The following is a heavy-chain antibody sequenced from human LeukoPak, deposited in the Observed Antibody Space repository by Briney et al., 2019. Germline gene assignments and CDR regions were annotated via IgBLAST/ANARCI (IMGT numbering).Heavy chain of an antibody. CDR3: AKGMDPRPIDY. Sequence: PGGSLRLSCAASGFTFSSYAMSWVRPAPGKGLEWVSAISGSGGSTYYADSGKGLFPISRDNSKNTLYLQMNSLRAEDTAVYYCAKGMDPRPIDYWGQGTLVTVSS. V-gene: IGHV3-23*01. CDR2: ISGSGGST. J-gene: IGHJ4*02. D-gene: IGHD2-8*01. CDR1: GFTFSSYA.